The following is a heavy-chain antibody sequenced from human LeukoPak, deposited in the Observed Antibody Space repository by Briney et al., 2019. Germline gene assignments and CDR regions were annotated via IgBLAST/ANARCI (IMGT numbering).Heavy chain of an antibody. V-gene: IGHV1-18*01. J-gene: IGHJ5*02. CDR1: GYTFTSYG. CDR2: ISAYNGNT. CDR3: ATAITMVRGENNWFDP. Sequence: ASVKVSCKASGYTFTSYGISWVRQAPGQGLEWMGWISAYNGNTNYAQKLQGRVTMTTDTSTSTAYMELRSLRSEDTAVYYCATAITMVRGENNWFDPWGQGTLATVSS. D-gene: IGHD3-10*01.